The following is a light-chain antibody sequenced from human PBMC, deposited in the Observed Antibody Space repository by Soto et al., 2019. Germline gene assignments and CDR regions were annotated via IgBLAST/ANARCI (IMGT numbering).Light chain of an antibody. CDR1: SGDIGSYNR. CDR2: EVT. V-gene: IGLV2-14*01. Sequence: QSALTQPASVSGSPGQSITISCTGTSGDIGSYNRVSWYQQHPGKAPKLIIYEVTDRPLGVSNRFSGSKSGNTASLTISGLQAEDEAEYYCSSYTNINTRACVFGTGTKVTVL. J-gene: IGLJ1*01. CDR3: SSYTNINTRACV.